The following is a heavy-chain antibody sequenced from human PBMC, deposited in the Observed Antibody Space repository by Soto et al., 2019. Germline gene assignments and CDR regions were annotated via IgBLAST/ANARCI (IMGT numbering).Heavy chain of an antibody. Sequence: ASVKVSCKASGYTFTSYGISWVRQAPGQGLEWMGWISAYNGNTNYAQKLQGRVTMTTDTSTSTAYMELRSLRSDDTAVYYCARVAYDFWSGYSPGYFDYWGQGTLVTVSS. CDR3: ARVAYDFWSGYSPGYFDY. V-gene: IGHV1-18*04. CDR2: ISAYNGNT. J-gene: IGHJ4*02. D-gene: IGHD3-3*01. CDR1: GYTFTSYG.